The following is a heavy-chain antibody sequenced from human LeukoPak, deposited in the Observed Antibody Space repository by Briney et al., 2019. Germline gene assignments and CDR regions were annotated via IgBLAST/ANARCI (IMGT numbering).Heavy chain of an antibody. CDR2: IYSGGGT. Sequence: GGSLRLSCAASGFTFSSYWMSWVRQAPGKGLEWVSLIYSGGGTYSADSVKGRFTISRDISKNTLYLQMNSLRAEDTAVYYCTRDWYHAFDFWGQGTVVTVSS. CDR1: GFTFSSYW. CDR3: TRDWYHAFDF. D-gene: IGHD6-13*01. J-gene: IGHJ3*01. V-gene: IGHV3-53*01.